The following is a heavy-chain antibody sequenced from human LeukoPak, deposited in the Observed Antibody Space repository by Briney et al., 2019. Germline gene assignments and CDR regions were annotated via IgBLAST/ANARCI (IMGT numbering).Heavy chain of an antibody. J-gene: IGHJ4*02. CDR3: ARDYGSGSYYLDEFYFDY. CDR1: GFTFSSYT. D-gene: IGHD3-10*01. Sequence: GSLRLSCAASGFTFSSYTMHWVRQAPGKGLEWVAVLSYDGSNKYYADSVKGRFTISRDTSKNALYLQMSSLRTEDTAVYYCARDYGSGSYYLDEFYFDYWGQGTLVTVSS. CDR2: LSYDGSNK. V-gene: IGHV3-30*04.